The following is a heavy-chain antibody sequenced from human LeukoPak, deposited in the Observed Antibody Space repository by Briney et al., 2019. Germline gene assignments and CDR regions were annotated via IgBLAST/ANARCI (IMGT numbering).Heavy chain of an antibody. V-gene: IGHV3-21*01. D-gene: IGHD5-18*01. CDR1: GFTFSSYS. CDR2: ISSSSSYI. Sequence: KAGGSLRLSCAASGFTFSSYSMNWVRQAPGKGLEWVSSISSSSSYIYYADSVKDRFTISRDNAKNSLYLQMNSLRAEDTAVYYCARDNRRYSPVVYYGVDVWGQGTTVTVSS. J-gene: IGHJ6*02. CDR3: ARDNRRYSPVVYYGVDV.